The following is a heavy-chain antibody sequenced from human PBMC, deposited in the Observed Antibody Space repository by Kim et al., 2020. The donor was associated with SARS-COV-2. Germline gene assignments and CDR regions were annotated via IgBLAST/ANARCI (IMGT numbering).Heavy chain of an antibody. Sequence: KGRVTISRDNSKNRLYLQMNSLRAEDTAVYYCAKVGGPWQQDYYYYGMDVWGQGTTVTVSS. J-gene: IGHJ6*02. CDR3: AKVGGPWQQDYYYYGMDV. D-gene: IGHD6-13*01. V-gene: IGHV3-30*02.